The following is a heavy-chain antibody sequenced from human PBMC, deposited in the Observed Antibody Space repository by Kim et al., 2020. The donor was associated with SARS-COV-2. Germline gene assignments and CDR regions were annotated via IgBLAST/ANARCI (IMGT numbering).Heavy chain of an antibody. CDR2: IYSGGSST. CDR3: AKDLEGSYYDY. Sequence: GGSLRLSCAASGFTFSSYAMSWVRQAPGKGLEWVSVIYSGGSSTYYADSVKGRFTISRDNSKNTLYLQMNSLRAEDTAVYYCAKDLEGSYYDYWGQGTLVTVSS. V-gene: IGHV3-23*03. J-gene: IGHJ4*02. D-gene: IGHD1-26*01. CDR1: GFTFSSYA.